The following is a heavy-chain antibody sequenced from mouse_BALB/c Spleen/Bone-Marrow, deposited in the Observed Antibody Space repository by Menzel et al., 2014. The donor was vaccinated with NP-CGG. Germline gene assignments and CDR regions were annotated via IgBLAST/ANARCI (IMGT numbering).Heavy chain of an antibody. CDR2: IHPNSGNS. V-gene: IGHV1S130*01. CDR3: SRHHRFAYYFNY. J-gene: IGHJ2*01. CDR1: GYTFTNSW. Sequence: VQLQQSGSVLVRPGASVKLSCKASGYTFTNSWIHWAKQRPGHGPEWTGEIHPNSGNSNYNEIFKGKARLTVDSSSSTAFVDLSSLTSEYSAVYYCSRHHRFAYYFNYWGQRTTLTVSS. D-gene: IGHD3-1*01.